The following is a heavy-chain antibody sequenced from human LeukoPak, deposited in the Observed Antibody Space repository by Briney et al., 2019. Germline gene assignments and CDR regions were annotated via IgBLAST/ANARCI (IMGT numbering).Heavy chain of an antibody. V-gene: IGHV3-74*01. Sequence: PGGSLTLSCAASGFTFSIYWMYWVRQAPGKGLVWVSRIDSDGRTTDYADSLRGRFIISRDNSKNTLYLQMNSLKADDTAIYYCVVASDALDLWGQGTTVTVSS. J-gene: IGHJ3*01. CDR3: VVASDALDL. D-gene: IGHD5-12*01. CDR2: IDSDGRTT. CDR1: GFTFSIYW.